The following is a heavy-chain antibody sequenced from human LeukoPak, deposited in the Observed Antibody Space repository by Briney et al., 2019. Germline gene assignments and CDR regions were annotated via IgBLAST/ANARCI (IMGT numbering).Heavy chain of an antibody. CDR1: IGSFSGYY. CDR3: ARGRRKRWGTEIDY. Sequence: SETLSLTCAVYIGSFSGYYWSWIRQPPGKGLEWIGEINHSGSTNYNPSLKSRVTISVDTSENQFSLKLSSVTAADTAVYYCARGRRKRWGTEIDYWGQGTLVTVSS. V-gene: IGHV4-34*01. D-gene: IGHD4-23*01. J-gene: IGHJ4*02. CDR2: INHSGST.